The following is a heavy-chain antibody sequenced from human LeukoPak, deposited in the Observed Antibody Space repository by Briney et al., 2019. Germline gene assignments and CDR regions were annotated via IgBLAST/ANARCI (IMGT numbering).Heavy chain of an antibody. CDR3: ARGNRYYDFWSGYYTQPLVYYFDY. V-gene: IGHV4-34*01. J-gene: IGHJ4*02. CDR2: INHSGST. Sequence: PSETLSLTSAVYGGSFSGYYWSWIRQPPGKGLEWIGEINHSGSTNYNPSLKSRVTISVDTSKNKFSLKLSSVTAADTAVYYCARGNRYYDFWSGYYTQPLVYYFDYWGQGTLVTVSS. D-gene: IGHD3-3*01. CDR1: GGSFSGYY.